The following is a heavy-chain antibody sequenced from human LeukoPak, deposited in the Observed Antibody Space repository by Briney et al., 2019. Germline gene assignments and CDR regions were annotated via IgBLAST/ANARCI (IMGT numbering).Heavy chain of an antibody. CDR3: ARGGIAAAGTFDY. V-gene: IGHV3-21*01. Sequence: GGSLRLSCAASGFTFSSYSMNWVRQAPGKGLEGVSSISSSSSYIYYADSVKGRFTISRDNAKNSLYPQMNSLRAEDTAVYYCARGGIAAAGTFDYWGQGTLVTVSS. D-gene: IGHD6-13*01. J-gene: IGHJ4*02. CDR2: ISSSSSYI. CDR1: GFTFSSYS.